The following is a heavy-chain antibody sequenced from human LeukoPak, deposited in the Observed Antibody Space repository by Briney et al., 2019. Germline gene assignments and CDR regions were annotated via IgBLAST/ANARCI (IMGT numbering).Heavy chain of an antibody. CDR2: INYSGST. V-gene: IGHV4-59*01. CDR1: GGSISSYY. D-gene: IGHD3-9*01. CDR3: AREGREDDGYFDP. J-gene: IGHJ5*02. Sequence: PSETLSLTCTPSGGSISSYYWIWIRQPPGKGLEWIGYINYSGSTNYNPSLKSRVTMSVDTSKNQFSLKLSSVTAADTAMYYCAREGREDDGYFDPSGQGSLVTVSS.